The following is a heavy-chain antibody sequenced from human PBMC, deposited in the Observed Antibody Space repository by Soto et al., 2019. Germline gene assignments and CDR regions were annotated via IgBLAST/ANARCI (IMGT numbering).Heavy chain of an antibody. J-gene: IGHJ6*02. V-gene: IGHV3-23*01. CDR3: AKAFTFGGEGGMDV. CDR2: ISGSGGST. Sequence: GGSLRISCAASGFTFSSYAMSWVRQAPGKGLEWVSAISGSGGSTYYADSVKGRFTISRDNSKNTLYLQMNSLRAEDTAVYYCAKAFTFGGEGGMDVWGQGTTVTVSS. D-gene: IGHD3-16*01. CDR1: GFTFSSYA.